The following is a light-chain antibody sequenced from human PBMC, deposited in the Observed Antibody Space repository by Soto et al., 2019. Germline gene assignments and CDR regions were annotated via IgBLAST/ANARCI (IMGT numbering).Light chain of an antibody. Sequence: QSALTQPPSASGSPGQSVTISCTGTSSDVGGFNYVSWYQQHPGKAPKLMIYEVSKRPSGVPNRFSGSKSGNTASLTVSGLQAEDDADYYCSSYADSNALVFGGGTKLTV. CDR3: SSYADSNALV. CDR1: SSDVGGFNY. CDR2: EVS. V-gene: IGLV2-8*01. J-gene: IGLJ2*01.